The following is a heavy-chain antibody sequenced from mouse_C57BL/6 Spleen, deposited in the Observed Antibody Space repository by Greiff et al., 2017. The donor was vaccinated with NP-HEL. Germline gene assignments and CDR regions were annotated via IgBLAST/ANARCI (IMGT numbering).Heavy chain of an antibody. CDR3: ARLTTVVDTNWYFDV. CDR2: ISSGSSTI. CDR1: GFTFSDYG. Sequence: EVQLVESGGGLVKPGGSLKLSCAASGFTFSDYGMHWVRQAPEKGLEWVAYISSGSSTIYYADTVKGRFTFSRDNAKNTLFLQMTSLRSEDTAMDYCARLTTVVDTNWYFDVWGTGTTVTVSS. V-gene: IGHV5-17*01. J-gene: IGHJ1*03. D-gene: IGHD1-1*01.